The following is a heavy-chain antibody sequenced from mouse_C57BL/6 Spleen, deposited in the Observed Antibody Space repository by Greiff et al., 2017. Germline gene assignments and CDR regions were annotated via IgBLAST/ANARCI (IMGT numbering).Heavy chain of an antibody. D-gene: IGHD1-1*01. V-gene: IGHV14-4*01. J-gene: IGHJ3*01. Sequence: VQLKQSGAELVRPGASVKLSCTASGFNIKDDYMHWVKQRPEQGLEWIGWIDPENGDTEYASKFQGKATITADTSSNTAYLQLSSLTSEDTAVYYCTFSSRTYWGQGTLVTVSA. CDR1: GFNIKDDY. CDR2: IDPENGDT. CDR3: TFSSRTY.